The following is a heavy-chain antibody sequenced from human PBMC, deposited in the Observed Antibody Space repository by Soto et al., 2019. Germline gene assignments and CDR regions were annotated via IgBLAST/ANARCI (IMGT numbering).Heavy chain of an antibody. CDR3: ARGGDGYNRYYYYYGMDV. J-gene: IGHJ6*02. D-gene: IGHD5-12*01. Sequence: SETLSLTCTVSGGSISSYYWSWIRQPPGKGLECIGYIYYSVSTNYNPSLKSRVTISVDTSKNQFSLKLSSVTAADTALYYCARGGDGYNRYYYYYGMDVWGQGTTVTVSS. V-gene: IGHV4-59*01. CDR2: IYYSVST. CDR1: GGSISSYY.